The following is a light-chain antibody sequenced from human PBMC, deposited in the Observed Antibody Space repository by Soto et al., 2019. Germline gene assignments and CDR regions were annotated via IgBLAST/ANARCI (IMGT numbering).Light chain of an antibody. J-gene: IGKJ5*01. CDR3: QQYTNWPPIT. CDR1: QSVSSN. CDR2: GAS. V-gene: IGKV3-15*01. Sequence: EIVMPQSPATLSVSPGERATLSCRASQSVSSNLAWYQQKPGQAPRLLIYGASTRATGIPARFSGSGSGTDFTLTISSLQSEDFAVYYCQQYTNWPPITVGQGTRLEIK.